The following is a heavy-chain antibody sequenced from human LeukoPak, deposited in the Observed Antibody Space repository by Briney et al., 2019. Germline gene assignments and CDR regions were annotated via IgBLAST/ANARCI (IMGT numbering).Heavy chain of an antibody. J-gene: IGHJ5*01. CDR3: ARGGGAYLRFDP. CDR2: IYASGST. CDR1: GGSISSYY. Sequence: SETLSRTCTSSGGSISSYYWSWIRQPAGKGLEWIGRIYASGSTNYNPSLKSRVTMSVDTSKNQFSLKLSSVTAADTAVYYCARGGGAYLRFDPWGQGPLVTVSS. V-gene: IGHV4-4*07. D-gene: IGHD2/OR15-2a*01.